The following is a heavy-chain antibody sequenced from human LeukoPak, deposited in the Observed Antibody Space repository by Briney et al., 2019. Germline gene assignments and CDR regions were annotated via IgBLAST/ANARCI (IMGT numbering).Heavy chain of an antibody. CDR3: ARDLPRLGYCSGGSCSLDY. CDR1: GFTFSDYY. V-gene: IGHV3-11*04. D-gene: IGHD2-15*01. J-gene: IGHJ4*02. Sequence: GGSLRLSCAASGFTFSDYYMSWIRQAPGKGLEWVSYISSSGSTIYYADSVKGRFTISRDNAKNSLYLQMNSLRAEDTAVYYCARDLPRLGYCSGGSCSLDYWGQGTLVTVPS. CDR2: ISSSGSTI.